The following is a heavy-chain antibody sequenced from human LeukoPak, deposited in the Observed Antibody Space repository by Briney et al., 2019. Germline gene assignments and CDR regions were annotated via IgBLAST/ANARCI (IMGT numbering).Heavy chain of an antibody. D-gene: IGHD3-22*01. V-gene: IGHV5-51*01. CDR2: IYPGDSDT. Sequence: GESLKISCKGSGYSFTSYWIGWVRQMPGKGLEWMGIIYPGDSDTRYSPSFQGQVTISADKSISTAYLQWSSLKASDTAMYYCARTYYYDSSGYYRSDYFDYWGQGTLATVSS. J-gene: IGHJ4*02. CDR3: ARTYYYDSSGYYRSDYFDY. CDR1: GYSFTSYW.